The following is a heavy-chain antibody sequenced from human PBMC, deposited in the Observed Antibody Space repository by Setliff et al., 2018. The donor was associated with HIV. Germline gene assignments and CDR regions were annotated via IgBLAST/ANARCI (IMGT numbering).Heavy chain of an antibody. CDR3: ARVFLEWLLYRPDYVMDV. CDR2: ISGSGGGT. CDR1: GFTSTSYA. V-gene: IGHV3-23*01. J-gene: IGHJ6*02. D-gene: IGHD3-3*01. Sequence: PGGSLRLSCAASGFTSTSYAMNWVRQAPGKGLEWVSGISGSGGGTYYADSVKGRFTISRDNSQNALYLQMDSLRAEDTAVYHCARVFLEWLLYRPDYVMDVWGQGTTVTVSS.